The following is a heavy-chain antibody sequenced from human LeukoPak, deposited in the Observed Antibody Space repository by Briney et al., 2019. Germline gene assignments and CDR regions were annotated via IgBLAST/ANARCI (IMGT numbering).Heavy chain of an antibody. Sequence: GASVKVSCKASGYSFSSYYMHWVRQAPGQGLEWMGIIYPSGGSTSYAQKFQGRVTMTRDTSTRTVYMELSSLRSEDTAVYYCARENDYGNNWFDPWGQGTLVTVSS. CDR2: IYPSGGST. J-gene: IGHJ5*02. V-gene: IGHV1-46*01. CDR1: GYSFSSYY. CDR3: ARENDYGNNWFDP. D-gene: IGHD4-17*01.